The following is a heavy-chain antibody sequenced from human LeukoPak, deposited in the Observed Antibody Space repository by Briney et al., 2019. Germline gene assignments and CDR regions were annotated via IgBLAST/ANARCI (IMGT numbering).Heavy chain of an antibody. CDR2: IYYDGNNK. CDR3: VKDFWLDYDDW. Sequence: GGSLRLSCAASGFTFSSCPMHWVRKAPGKGLEWVAYIYYDGNNKYYADSVKGRFTISRDNSKNTLYLQMNSLTTEDTAVYYCVKDFWLDYDDWGGQGTLVTVSS. CDR1: GFTFSSCP. J-gene: IGHJ4*02. V-gene: IGHV3-30*02. D-gene: IGHD3-22*01.